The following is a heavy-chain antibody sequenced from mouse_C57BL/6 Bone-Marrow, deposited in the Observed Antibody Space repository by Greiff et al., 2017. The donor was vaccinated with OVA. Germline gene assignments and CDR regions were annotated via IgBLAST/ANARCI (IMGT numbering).Heavy chain of an antibody. V-gene: IGHV1-54*01. Sequence: QVHVKQSGAELVRPGTSVKVSCKASGYAFTNYLIEWVKQRPGQGLEWIGVINPGSGGTNYNEKFKGKAKLTADNSSSTAYMQLSSLTSEDSAVYFCARGITTVVADAMDYWGQGTSVTVSS. D-gene: IGHD1-1*01. J-gene: IGHJ4*01. CDR1: GYAFTNYL. CDR3: ARGITTVVADAMDY. CDR2: INPGSGGT.